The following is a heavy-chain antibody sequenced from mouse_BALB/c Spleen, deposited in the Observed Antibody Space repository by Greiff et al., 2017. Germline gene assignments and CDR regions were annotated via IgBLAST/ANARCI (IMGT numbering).Heavy chain of an antibody. D-gene: IGHD1-1*01. J-gene: IGHJ2*01. Sequence: EVHLVESGGGLVKPGGSLKLSCAASGFTFSSYAMSWVRQSPEKRLEWVAEISSGGSYTYYPDTVTGRFTISRDNAKNTLYLEMSSLRSEDTAMYYCARGDGSSLYYFDYWGQGTTLTVSS. CDR1: GFTFSSYA. V-gene: IGHV5-9-4*01. CDR3: ARGDGSSLYYFDY. CDR2: ISSGGSYT.